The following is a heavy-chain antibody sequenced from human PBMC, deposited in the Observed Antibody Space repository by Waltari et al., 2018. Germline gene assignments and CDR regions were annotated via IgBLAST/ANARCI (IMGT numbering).Heavy chain of an antibody. CDR1: GLPSSNAW. V-gene: IGHV3-15*01. J-gene: IGHJ4*02. Sequence: EVRLVESGGGLVKPGGSLRLSCAASGLPSSNAWRSGVRQAPGKGLEWVGRIKSKTDGGTTDYAAPVKGRFTISRDDSKNTLYLQMNSLKTEDTAVYYCTTDHGGTLNDYWGQGTLVTVSS. D-gene: IGHD1-1*01. CDR2: IKSKTDGGTT. CDR3: TTDHGGTLNDY.